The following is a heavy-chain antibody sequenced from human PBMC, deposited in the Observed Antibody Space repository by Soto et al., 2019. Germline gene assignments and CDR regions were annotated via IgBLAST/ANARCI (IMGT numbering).Heavy chain of an antibody. V-gene: IGHV3-7*03. CDR1: GYTFSNYY. D-gene: IGHD4-17*01. Sequence: GGSLRLSCRASGYTFSNYYIIWVRQAPGKGLEWVANIRQDGGEKYYVDSVRGRFTISRDNTQNSMYLQMNSLRAEDTAVYYCARAPDYGPHLGYCGQGILVAVSS. CDR2: IRQDGGEK. J-gene: IGHJ4*02. CDR3: ARAPDYGPHLGY.